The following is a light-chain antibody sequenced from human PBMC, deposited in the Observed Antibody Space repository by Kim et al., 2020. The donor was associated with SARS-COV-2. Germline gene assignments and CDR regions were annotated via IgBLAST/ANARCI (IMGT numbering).Light chain of an antibody. CDR2: WAS. J-gene: IGKJ4*01. V-gene: IGKV4-1*01. CDR1: QSVLYNSNNKNN. Sequence: DIVMTQSPDSLAVSLGERATINCKSSQSVLYNSNNKNNLAWYQQKLGQPPKLLIYWASTRESGVPDRFSGSGSGTDFTLTISSLQAEDVAVYYCQQYYSSPLTFGGGTKVDIK. CDR3: QQYYSSPLT.